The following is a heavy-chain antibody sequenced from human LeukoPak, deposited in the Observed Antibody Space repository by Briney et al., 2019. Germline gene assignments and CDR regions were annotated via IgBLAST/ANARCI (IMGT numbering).Heavy chain of an antibody. CDR1: GFTFSSYA. V-gene: IGHV3-23*01. D-gene: IGHD2-15*01. CDR2: ICGNSNNT. CDR3: ARDHDCSGGSCYYYGMDV. Sequence: GGSLRLSCAASGFTFSSYAMSWVRQAPGKGLEWVSAICGNSNNTYYADSVKGRFTISRDNSQNTLYLQMNSLRAEDTAVYYCARDHDCSGGSCYYYGMDVWGQGTTVTVSS. J-gene: IGHJ6*02.